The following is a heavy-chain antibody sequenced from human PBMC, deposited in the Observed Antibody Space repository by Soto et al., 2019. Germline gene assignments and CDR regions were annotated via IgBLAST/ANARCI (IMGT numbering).Heavy chain of an antibody. Sequence: QVQLVESGGGVVQPGRSLRLSCEASGFNLNDFGIHWVRQTPGKGLEWVAVISYDGSSEYYVDSVKDRFTVSRDNSKGTVSLQMNSLSGDATAVYYCAKDSVGSAMDVWGQGTTVIVSS. J-gene: IGHJ6*02. CDR2: ISYDGSSE. D-gene: IGHD3-10*01. CDR3: AKDSVGSAMDV. V-gene: IGHV3-30*18. CDR1: GFNLNDFG.